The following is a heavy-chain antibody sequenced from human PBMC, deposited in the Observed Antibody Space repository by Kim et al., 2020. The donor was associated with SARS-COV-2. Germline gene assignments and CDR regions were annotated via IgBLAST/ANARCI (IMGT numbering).Heavy chain of an antibody. V-gene: IGHV4-28*03. CDR2: RGTT. CDR3: AKGRGMDV. Sequence: RGTTYHNPSLKSRVTMSLDTSKNQFSLNVSSVTAADTAVYYCAKGRGMDVWGQGTTVTVSS. J-gene: IGHJ6*02.